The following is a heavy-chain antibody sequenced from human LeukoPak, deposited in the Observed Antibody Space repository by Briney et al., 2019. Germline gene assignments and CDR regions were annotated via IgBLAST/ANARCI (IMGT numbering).Heavy chain of an antibody. D-gene: IGHD3-16*01. CDR3: ARKGGSPFDY. J-gene: IGHJ4*02. CDR2: INHSGST. Sequence: SETLSLTCAVYGGSFSGYYWSWIRQPPGKGLEWIGEINHSGSTNYNPSLKSRVTISVDTSKNHFSLKLSSVTAADTAVYYCARKGGSPFDYWGQGTLVTVSS. V-gene: IGHV4-34*01. CDR1: GGSFSGYY.